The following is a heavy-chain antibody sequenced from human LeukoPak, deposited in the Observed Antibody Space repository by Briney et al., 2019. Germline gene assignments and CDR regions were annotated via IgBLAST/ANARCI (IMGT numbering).Heavy chain of an antibody. CDR1: GGTFSSYA. V-gene: IGHV1-69*05. Sequence: AASVTVSCKASGGTFSSYAISWVRQAPGQGLEWMGGIIPIFGTANYAQKFQGRVTITTDESTSTAYMELSSLRSEDTAVYYCAREWRGVELTFDIWGQGTMVTVSS. CDR2: IIPIFGTA. J-gene: IGHJ3*02. CDR3: AREWRGVELTFDI. D-gene: IGHD1-7*01.